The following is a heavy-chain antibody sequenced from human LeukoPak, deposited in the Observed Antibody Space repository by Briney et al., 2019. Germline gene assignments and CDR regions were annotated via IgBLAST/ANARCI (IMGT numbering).Heavy chain of an antibody. CDR1: GGSLSSSSYY. J-gene: IGHJ3*02. V-gene: IGHV4-39*01. CDR3: ARLGGGNSAYSYAFDI. Sequence: SETLSLTCTVSGGSLSSSSYYWGWIRQPPGKGLEWIGSIYYSGTTYYNPSLKSRVTISVDTSKNQFSLKLSSVTATDTAVYYCARLGGGNSAYSYAFDIWGQGTMVTVPS. CDR2: IYYSGTT. D-gene: IGHD4-23*01.